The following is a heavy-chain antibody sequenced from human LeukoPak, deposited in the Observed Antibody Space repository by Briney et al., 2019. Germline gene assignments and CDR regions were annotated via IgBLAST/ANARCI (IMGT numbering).Heavy chain of an antibody. CDR1: GGTFSSYA. CDR3: ARDFRPVVGAAGTFDY. J-gene: IGHJ4*02. D-gene: IGHD6-13*01. Sequence: SVKVSCKASGGTFSSYAISWVRQAPGQGLEWMGGIIPIFGTANYAQKFQGRGTITADKSTSTAYMELSSLRAEDTAVYYCARDFRPVVGAAGTFDYWGQGTLVTVSS. V-gene: IGHV1-69*06. CDR2: IIPIFGTA.